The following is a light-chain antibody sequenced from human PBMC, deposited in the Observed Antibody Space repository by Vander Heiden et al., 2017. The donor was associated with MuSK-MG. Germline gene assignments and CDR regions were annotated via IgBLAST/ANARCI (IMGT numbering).Light chain of an antibody. J-gene: IGKJ1*01. V-gene: IGKV4-1*01. Sequence: DIVMTQSPDSLAVSLGERATINCKSSQTLLYSSNNKNYLAWYQQKPGQPPKLLIYWASTRESGVPDRFSGSGSGADFTLTISSLQAEDVAVYYCQQDDNTPPTFGQGTKVEIK. CDR3: QQDDNTPPT. CDR2: WAS. CDR1: QTLLYSSNNKNY.